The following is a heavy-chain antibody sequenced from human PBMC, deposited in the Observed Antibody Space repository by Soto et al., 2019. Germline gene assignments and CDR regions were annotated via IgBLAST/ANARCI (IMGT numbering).Heavy chain of an antibody. V-gene: IGHV3-23*01. CDR3: AKGGGGAESFLTPHYFAY. CDR1: RFTFSNYA. J-gene: IGHJ4*02. Sequence: EVQLLESGGGSVQSGGSLRLSCAASRFTFSNYAFSWVRQAPGKGLEWVSAISGSGSNTYYADSVRGRFTISKDNSKNTVYLQKHISRAENTTVYYRAKGGGGAESFLTPHYFAYWGQGTLVTVSS. CDR2: ISGSGSNT. D-gene: IGHD2-15*01.